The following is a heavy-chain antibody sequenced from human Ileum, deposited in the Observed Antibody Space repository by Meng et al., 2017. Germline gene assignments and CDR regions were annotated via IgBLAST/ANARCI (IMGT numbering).Heavy chain of an antibody. J-gene: IGHJ4*02. D-gene: IGHD4-23*01. CDR3: ARDTVGTTLGDY. Sequence: QVQLVKSGASGKKPGASVQVPCKASGYIFTRYGIGWVRQAPGQGLEWMGWISAYSGNTKYAQKLQGRVTMTTDTSTSTAYMELRNLRSDDTAVYYCARDTVGTTLGDYWGQGTLVTVSS. V-gene: IGHV1-18*01. CDR2: ISAYSGNT. CDR1: GYIFTRYG.